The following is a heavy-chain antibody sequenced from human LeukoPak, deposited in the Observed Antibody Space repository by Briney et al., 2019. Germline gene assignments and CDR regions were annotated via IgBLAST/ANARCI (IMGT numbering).Heavy chain of an antibody. CDR1: GFTVSSNY. V-gene: IGHV3-66*02. D-gene: IGHD2-15*01. CDR2: IYSGGGT. CDR3: ARVGSRGSYYYYMDV. J-gene: IGHJ6*03. Sequence: PGGSLRLSCAASGFTVSSNYMSWVRQAPGKGLEWVSVIYSGGGTYYADSVKGRFTISRDNSKNTLYLQMNSMRAEDTAVYYCARVGSRGSYYYYMDVWGKGTTVTVSS.